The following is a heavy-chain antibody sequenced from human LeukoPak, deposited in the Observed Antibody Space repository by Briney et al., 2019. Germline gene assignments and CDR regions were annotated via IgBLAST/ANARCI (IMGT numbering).Heavy chain of an antibody. CDR1: GFSFSDEY. D-gene: IGHD6-19*01. J-gene: IGHJ4*02. CDR3: GRSRGAGPGAHFDV. CDR2: ISASGSYT. V-gene: IGHV3-11*03. Sequence: PGGSLRLSCAASGFSFSDEYMSWIRQAPGQGLEWISYISASGSYTNYADSMKGRFTISRDNAKNSLYLQMNSLRAEDTAVYYCGRSRGAGPGAHFDVWGQGTLVTVSS.